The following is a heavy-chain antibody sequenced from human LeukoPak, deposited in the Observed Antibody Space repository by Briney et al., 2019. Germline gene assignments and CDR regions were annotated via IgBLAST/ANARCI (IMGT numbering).Heavy chain of an antibody. Sequence: GGSLRLSCAASGFTFSNAWMSWVRQAPGKGLEWVGRIKSKTDGGTTDYAAPVKGRLTISRDDSKNTLYLQMNSLETEDTAVYYCTTGGPYGDYEDFDYWGQGTLVTVSS. CDR3: TTGGPYGDYEDFDY. J-gene: IGHJ4*02. D-gene: IGHD4-17*01. CDR1: GFTFSNAW. V-gene: IGHV3-15*01. CDR2: IKSKTDGGTT.